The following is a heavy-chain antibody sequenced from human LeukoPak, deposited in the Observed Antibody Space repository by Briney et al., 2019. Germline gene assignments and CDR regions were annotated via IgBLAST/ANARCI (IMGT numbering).Heavy chain of an antibody. CDR2: INSDGSST. D-gene: IGHD6-25*01. Sequence: GGSLRLSCAASGFTSSSYSMNWVRQAPGKGLVWVSRINSDGSSTSYADSVKGRFTISRDNAKNTLYLQMNSLRAEDTAVYYCARSPYSSGWYFDYWGQGTLVTVSS. V-gene: IGHV3-74*01. CDR3: ARSPYSSGWYFDY. J-gene: IGHJ4*02. CDR1: GFTSSSYS.